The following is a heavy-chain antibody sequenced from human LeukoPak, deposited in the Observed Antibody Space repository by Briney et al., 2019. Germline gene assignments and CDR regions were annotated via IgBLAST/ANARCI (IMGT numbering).Heavy chain of an antibody. Sequence: GGSLTLSCAASRFTFNNYGVNWLPQAPGKGLEWVSYINTRSSTIYYADSARSRFTISSRNAKTSLSLKMNSPTAEDTAIYSCAREVGCPQAFDIWGHGTMVTVSS. CDR2: INTRSSTI. D-gene: IGHD1-26*01. J-gene: IGHJ3*02. CDR3: AREVGCPQAFDI. CDR1: RFTFNNYG. V-gene: IGHV3-48*01.